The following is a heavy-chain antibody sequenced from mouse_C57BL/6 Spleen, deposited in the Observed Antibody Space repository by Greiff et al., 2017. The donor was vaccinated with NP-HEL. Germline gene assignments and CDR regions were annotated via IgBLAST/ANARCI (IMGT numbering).Heavy chain of an antibody. J-gene: IGHJ4*01. Sequence: VQLQQSGPELVKPGASVKISCKASGYAFSSSWMNWVKQRPGKGLEWIGRIYPGDGDTNYNGKVKGKATLTADKSSSTAYMQLSSLTSEDSAVYFCAREDDYPMDYWGQGTSVTVSS. D-gene: IGHD2-4*01. V-gene: IGHV1-82*01. CDR1: GYAFSSSW. CDR2: IYPGDGDT. CDR3: AREDDYPMDY.